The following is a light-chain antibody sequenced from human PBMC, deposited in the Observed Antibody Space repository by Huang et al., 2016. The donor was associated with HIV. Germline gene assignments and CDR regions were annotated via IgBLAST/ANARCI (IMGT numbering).Light chain of an antibody. CDR3: QQYSTSSYT. J-gene: IGKJ2*01. CDR1: QSVGNNY. Sequence: IVLTQSPATLSLSPGERATLTCGASQSVGNNYLAWYQQKPGLAPRRLIYDAHVRATGIPDRCSGSGSVTDFTLTISRLEPEDFAMYYCQQYSTSSYTFGQGTKVDI. V-gene: IGKV3D-20*01. CDR2: DAH.